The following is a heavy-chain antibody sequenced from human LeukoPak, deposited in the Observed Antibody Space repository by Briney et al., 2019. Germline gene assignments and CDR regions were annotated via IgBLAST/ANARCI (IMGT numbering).Heavy chain of an antibody. V-gene: IGHV3-23*01. CDR3: AKGVRLWFAFYFDY. J-gene: IGHJ4*02. CDR1: DFTLSNYA. Sequence: GGSLRRSCAASDFTLSNYAMSWFRQAPGKGLEWVSSISGNGYNTYYAASVKDRFTISGDSSTNTLTLQMHRLRAEDTAVYYCAKGVRLWFAFYFDYWGQGTLATVSS. CDR2: ISGNGYNT. D-gene: IGHD3-10*01.